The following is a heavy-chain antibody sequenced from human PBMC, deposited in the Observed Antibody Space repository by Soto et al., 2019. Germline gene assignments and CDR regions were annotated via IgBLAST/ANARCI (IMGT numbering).Heavy chain of an antibody. CDR1: GFTFRNYA. D-gene: IGHD6-19*01. CDR2: IGATPTNT. CDR3: AKVDSVGTGWYSLESN. V-gene: IGHV3-23*01. Sequence: EVQLLESGGGLVQPGGSLRLSCAASGFTFRNYAMSWVRQPPGKGLEWVSVIGATPTNTFYADSVKGRFTISRDNSKNTLLLQMDSVRAEDRSIYYCAKVDSVGTGWYSLESNWGQGTLVTVSS. J-gene: IGHJ1*01.